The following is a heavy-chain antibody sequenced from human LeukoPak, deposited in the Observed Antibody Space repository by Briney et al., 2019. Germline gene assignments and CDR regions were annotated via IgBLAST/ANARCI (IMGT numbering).Heavy chain of an antibody. V-gene: IGHV4-59*11. CDR1: GGSISSHY. D-gene: IGHD3-22*01. CDR2: IYYSGST. Sequence: PSETLSLTCTVSGGSISSHYWSWIRQPPGEGLEWIGYIYYSGSTNYNPSLKSRVTISVDTSKHQFSLKLSSVTAADTAVYYCARGRSSGYLYYFDYWGQGTLVTVSS. CDR3: ARGRSSGYLYYFDY. J-gene: IGHJ4*02.